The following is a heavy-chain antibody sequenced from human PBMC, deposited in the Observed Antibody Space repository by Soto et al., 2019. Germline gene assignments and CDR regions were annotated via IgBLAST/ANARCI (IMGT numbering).Heavy chain of an antibody. J-gene: IGHJ3*02. V-gene: IGHV3-33*01. CDR1: GFTFSSDG. CDR3: ARGAGDNTAFDI. Sequence: QVQLVESGGGVVQPGRSLRLSCAASGFTFSSDGMHWVRQAPCKGLEWVAVIWYDGSNKYYADSVKGRFTISRDNSKNTLYLQMNRLRAEATAVYYCARGAGDNTAFDIWGQGTMFTLSS. CDR2: IWYDGSNK. D-gene: IGHD1-26*01.